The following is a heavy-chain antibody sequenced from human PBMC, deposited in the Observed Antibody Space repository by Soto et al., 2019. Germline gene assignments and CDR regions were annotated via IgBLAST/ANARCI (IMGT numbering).Heavy chain of an antibody. CDR1: GGSISSYY. CDR2: IYYSGST. D-gene: IGHD6-6*01. J-gene: IGHJ3*02. CDR3: ARREAARRDAFDI. V-gene: IGHV4-59*08. Sequence: SSETLSLTCTVSGGSISSYYWSWIRQPPGKGLEWIGYIYYSGSTNYNPSLKSRVTISVDTSKNQFSLKLSSVTAADTAVYYCARREAARRDAFDIWGQGTMVTVSS.